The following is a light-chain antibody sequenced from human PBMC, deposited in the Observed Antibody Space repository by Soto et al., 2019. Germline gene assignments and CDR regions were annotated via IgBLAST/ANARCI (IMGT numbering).Light chain of an antibody. CDR3: QHYHNWPMT. J-gene: IGKJ5*01. V-gene: IGKV3-15*01. Sequence: IVMTQAPATLSVSPGDRATFSCRASQSVSSNLAWYQQKPGQAPRLLIYGSSTRATGIPARFSGSGSGTEFTLTISSLQSEDFAVYYCQHYHNWPMTFGQGTRLEIK. CDR1: QSVSSN. CDR2: GSS.